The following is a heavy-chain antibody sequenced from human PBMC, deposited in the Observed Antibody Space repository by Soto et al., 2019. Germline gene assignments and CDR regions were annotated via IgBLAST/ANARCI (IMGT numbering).Heavy chain of an antibody. CDR3: ARGYCSSTSCQLPFDY. D-gene: IGHD2-2*01. CDR2: INHSGST. V-gene: IGHV4-34*01. CDR1: GGSFSGYY. J-gene: IGHJ4*02. Sequence: SETLSLTCAVYGGSFSGYYWSWIRQPPGKGLEWIGEINHSGSTNYNPSLKSRVTISGDTSKNQFSLKLSSVTAGDTAVYYCARGYCSSTSCQLPFDYWGQGTLVTVSS.